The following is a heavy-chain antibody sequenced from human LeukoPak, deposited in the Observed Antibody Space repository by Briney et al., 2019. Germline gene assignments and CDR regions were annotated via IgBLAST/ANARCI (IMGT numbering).Heavy chain of an antibody. D-gene: IGHD1-26*01. J-gene: IGHJ3*02. CDR2: MNPNSGNT. CDR3: ARVGSGSYGSAFDI. CDR1: GFPFTSYD. V-gene: IGHV1-8*01. Sequence: ASVKVSCKTSGFPFTSYDINWVRQATGQGLEWMGWMNPNSGNTGYAQKFQGRVTMTRNTSISTAYMELSSLRSEDTAVYYCARVGSGSYGSAFDIWGQGTMVTVSS.